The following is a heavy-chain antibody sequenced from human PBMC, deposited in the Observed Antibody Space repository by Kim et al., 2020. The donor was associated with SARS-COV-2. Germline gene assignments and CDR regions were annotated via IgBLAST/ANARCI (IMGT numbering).Heavy chain of an antibody. J-gene: IGHJ6*02. D-gene: IGHD6-13*01. CDR3: ARHVRGYRSALDV. CDR1: GGSISSSSYH. Sequence: SETLSLTCTVSGGSISSSSYHWGWIRQPPGKGLEWIGSIYYSGSTYYNPSLKSRVTISVDTSKNQFSLKLSSVTAADTAVYYCARHVRGYRSALDVWGQGTTVTVSS. V-gene: IGHV4-39*01. CDR2: IYYSGST.